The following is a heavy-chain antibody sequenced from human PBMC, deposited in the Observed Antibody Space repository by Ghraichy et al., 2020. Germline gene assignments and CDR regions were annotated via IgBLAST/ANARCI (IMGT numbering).Heavy chain of an antibody. D-gene: IGHD3-3*01. J-gene: IGHJ5*02. CDR3: ARHGKFWSGYLSRRRWFDP. CDR2: INHSGST. Sequence: SETLSLTCAVYGGSFSGYYWSWIRQPPGKGLEWIGEINHSGSTNYNPSLKSRVTISVDTSKNQFSLKLSSVTAADTAVYYCARHGKFWSGYLSRRRWFDPWGQGTLVTVSS. V-gene: IGHV4-34*01. CDR1: GGSFSGYY.